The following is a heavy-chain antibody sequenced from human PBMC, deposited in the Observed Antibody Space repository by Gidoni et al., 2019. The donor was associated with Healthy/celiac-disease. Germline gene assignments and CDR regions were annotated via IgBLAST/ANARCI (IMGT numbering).Heavy chain of an antibody. CDR3: AGRSDDSSGYQYYFDY. J-gene: IGHJ4*02. CDR1: GGSISSGGYY. D-gene: IGHD3-22*01. CDR2: IYYSGST. V-gene: IGHV4-31*03. Sequence: QVQLQESGPGLVKPSQTLSLTCTVSGGSISSGGYYWSWIRQHPGKGLEWIGYIYYSGSTYYNPSLKSRVTISVDTSKNQFSLKLSSVTAADTAVYYCAGRSDDSSGYQYYFDYWGQGTLVTVSS.